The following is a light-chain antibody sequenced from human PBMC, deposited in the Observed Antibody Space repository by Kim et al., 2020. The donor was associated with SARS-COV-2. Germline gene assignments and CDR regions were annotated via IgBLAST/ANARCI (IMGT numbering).Light chain of an antibody. J-gene: IGLJ2*01. V-gene: IGLV3-1*01. Sequence: GSQGQTASITCAGDKLGDKYACWYQQKPGQSPVLVIYQDSKRPSGIPERFSGSNSGNTATLTISGTQAMDEADYYCQAWDSSTVVFGGGTQLTVL. CDR2: QDS. CDR3: QAWDSSTVV. CDR1: KLGDKY.